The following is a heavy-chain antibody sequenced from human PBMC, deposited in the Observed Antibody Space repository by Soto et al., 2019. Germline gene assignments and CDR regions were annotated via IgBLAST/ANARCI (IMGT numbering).Heavy chain of an antibody. Sequence: SETLSLTCTVSGGSISSYYWSWIRQPPGKGLEWIGYIYYSGSTNYNPSLKSRVTISVDTSKNQFSLKLSSVTAADTDVYYCARVTTYSSSANDAFDIWGQGTMVTVSS. CDR1: GGSISSYY. CDR3: ARVTTYSSSANDAFDI. V-gene: IGHV4-59*01. J-gene: IGHJ3*02. D-gene: IGHD6-13*01. CDR2: IYYSGST.